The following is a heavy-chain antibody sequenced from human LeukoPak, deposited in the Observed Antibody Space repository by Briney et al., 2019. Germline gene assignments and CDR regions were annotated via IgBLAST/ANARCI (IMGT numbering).Heavy chain of an antibody. CDR1: GYSISSSYY. V-gene: IGHV4-61*01. Sequence: SETLSLACTVSGYSISSSYYWSWIRQPPGKGLEWIGYIYYSGSTNYNPSLKSRVTISVDTSKNQFSLKLSSVTAADTAVYYCARASSYYYGSGTFTRLSAFDIWGQGTMVTVSS. D-gene: IGHD3-10*01. CDR3: ARASSYYYGSGTFTRLSAFDI. J-gene: IGHJ3*02. CDR2: IYYSGST.